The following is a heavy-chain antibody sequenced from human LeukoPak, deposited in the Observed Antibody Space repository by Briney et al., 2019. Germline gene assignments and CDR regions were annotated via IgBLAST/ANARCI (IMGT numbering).Heavy chain of an antibody. CDR2: INPNSRGT. D-gene: IGHD5-18*01. V-gene: IGHV1-2*02. Sequence: ASVKVSRKASGYTFTDYYMHWVRQAPGQGLEWMGWINPNSRGTDSAQKFQGRFSMTRDTPISTAYMELSRLRSDDTAVYYCARRAREYSHDAFDIWGQGTMVTVSS. CDR3: ARRAREYSHDAFDI. J-gene: IGHJ3*02. CDR1: GYTFTDYY.